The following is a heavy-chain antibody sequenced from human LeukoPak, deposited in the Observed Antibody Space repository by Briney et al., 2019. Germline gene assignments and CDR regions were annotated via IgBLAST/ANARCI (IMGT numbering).Heavy chain of an antibody. V-gene: IGHV4-39*07. CDR1: GGSISSSSYY. D-gene: IGHD1-14*01. J-gene: IGHJ4*02. CDR3: AREEGGTLYY. Sequence: SETLSLTCTVSGGSISSSSYYWGWIRQPPGKGLEWIGSIYYSGTTYSNPSLRSRVSISVDTSRNQFSLKLNSVTAADTAVYYCAREEGGTLYYWGQGTLVTVSS. CDR2: IYYSGTT.